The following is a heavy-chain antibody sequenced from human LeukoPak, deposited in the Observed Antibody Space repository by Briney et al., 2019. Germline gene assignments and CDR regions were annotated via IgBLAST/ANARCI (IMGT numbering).Heavy chain of an antibody. CDR2: ISAYNGNT. CDR1: GYPFTRYG. D-gene: IGHD3-9*01. Sequence: SVKVSCKASGYPFTRYGLSWVRQAPGQGHDLMGWISAYNGNTNYAPRLQGRVTMTTDTSTSTAYMELRSLRSDDTAVYFFFQAEDGIRDFDWLPNPDYWGQGTLVTVSS. V-gene: IGHV1-18*04. J-gene: IGHJ4*02. CDR3: FQAEDGIRDFDWLPNPDY.